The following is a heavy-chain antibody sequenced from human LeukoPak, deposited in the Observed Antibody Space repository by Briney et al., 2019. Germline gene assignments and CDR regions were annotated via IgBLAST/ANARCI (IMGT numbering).Heavy chain of an antibody. CDR3: AKDAYGSGKGDAFDI. J-gene: IGHJ3*02. D-gene: IGHD3-10*01. Sequence: GGSLRLSCAASGFTFSSYAMSWVRQAPGKGLEWVSGISWNSGSIGYADSVKGRFTISRDNAKNSLYLQMNSLRAEDTALYYCAKDAYGSGKGDAFDIWGQGTMVTVSS. CDR2: ISWNSGSI. V-gene: IGHV3-9*01. CDR1: GFTFSSYA.